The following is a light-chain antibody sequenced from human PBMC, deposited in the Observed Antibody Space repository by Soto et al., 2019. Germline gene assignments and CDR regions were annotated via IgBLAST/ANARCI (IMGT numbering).Light chain of an antibody. J-gene: IGKJ1*01. Sequence: DIVLTQFPGTLSLSPGERATLSCRASQSVSSSYLAWYQQKPGQAPRLLIYGASSRATGIPDRFSGSGSGTDFTLTISRLEPEDVAVYCCQQYHRSLRTFGQGAKVDIK. V-gene: IGKV3-20*01. CDR1: QSVSSSY. CDR3: QQYHRSLRT. CDR2: GAS.